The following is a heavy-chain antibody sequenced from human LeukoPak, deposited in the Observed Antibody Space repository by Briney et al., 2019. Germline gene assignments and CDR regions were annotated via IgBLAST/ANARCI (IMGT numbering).Heavy chain of an antibody. V-gene: IGHV4-4*02. Sequence: SGTLSLTCAVSGGSISSSNWWSWVRQPPGKGLEWIGEIYHSGSTNYNPSLKSRVTISVDKSKNQFSLKLSSVTAADTAVYYCATCSGWYKNGFDPWGQGTLVTVSS. D-gene: IGHD6-19*01. CDR2: IYHSGST. CDR1: GGSISSSNW. J-gene: IGHJ5*02. CDR3: ATCSGWYKNGFDP.